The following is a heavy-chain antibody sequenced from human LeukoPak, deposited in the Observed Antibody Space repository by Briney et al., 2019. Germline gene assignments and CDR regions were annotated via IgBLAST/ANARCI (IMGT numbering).Heavy chain of an antibody. V-gene: IGHV5-10-1*01. D-gene: IGHD6-19*01. CDR3: ARQYGSGSSISPDFDY. CDR2: IDPSDSYS. Sequence: VESLQISCKGSGYTFTNYWITWVRQMPGKGLEWMGRIDPSDSYSDYSPSFQGHVTVSVDKSISTAYLEWSSLKASDTAMYYCARQYGSGSSISPDFDYWGQGSLVSVSS. J-gene: IGHJ4*02. CDR1: GYTFTNYW.